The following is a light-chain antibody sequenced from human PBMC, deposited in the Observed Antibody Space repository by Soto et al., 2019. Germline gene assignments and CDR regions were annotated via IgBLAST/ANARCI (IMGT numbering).Light chain of an antibody. CDR1: QSVSSS. CDR2: DAS. CDR3: QQRYSWPLT. J-gene: IGKJ4*01. V-gene: IGKV3-11*01. Sequence: EIVLTQSPATLSLSPGERATLSCRASQSVSSSLAWYQQKPGQPPRLLIYDASNRATGIPARFSGSGSGTDFTLTISSLEPDDFAVYYCQQRYSWPLTFGGGTKVEIK.